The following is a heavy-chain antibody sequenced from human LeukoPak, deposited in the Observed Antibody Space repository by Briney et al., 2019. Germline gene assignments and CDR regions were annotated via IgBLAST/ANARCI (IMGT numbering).Heavy chain of an antibody. D-gene: IGHD6-6*01. CDR1: GYTFTGYY. CDR3: VSSSSGRPYYYYGMDV. CDR2: INPNSGGT. J-gene: IGHJ6*02. V-gene: IGHV1-2*06. Sequence: ASVKVSCKASGYTFTGYYMHWVRQAPGQGLEWMGRINPNSGGTNYAQKFQGRVTMTRDTSISTAYMELSRLRSDDTAVYYCVSSSSGRPYYYYGMDVWGQGTTVTVSS.